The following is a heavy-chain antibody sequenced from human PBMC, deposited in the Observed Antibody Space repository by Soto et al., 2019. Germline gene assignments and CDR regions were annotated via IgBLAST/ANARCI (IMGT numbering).Heavy chain of an antibody. CDR3: AKDRSLRFLEWLTGTAFDY. J-gene: IGHJ4*02. Sequence: GGSLRLSCAASGFTFDDYAMHWVRQAPGKGLEWVSGISWNSGSIGYADSVKGRFTISRDNAKNSLYLQMNSLRAEDTALYYCAKDRSLRFLEWLTGTAFDYWGQGTLVTVSS. V-gene: IGHV3-9*01. CDR1: GFTFDDYA. D-gene: IGHD3-3*01. CDR2: ISWNSGSI.